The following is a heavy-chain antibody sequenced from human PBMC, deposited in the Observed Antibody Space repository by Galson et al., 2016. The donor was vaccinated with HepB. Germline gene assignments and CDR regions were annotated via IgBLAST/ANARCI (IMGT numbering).Heavy chain of an antibody. CDR2: ISGTGITT. CDR1: GFTFSNYA. J-gene: IGHJ4*02. Sequence: SLRLSCAASGFTFSNYAMSWVRQAPGKGLEWVSAISGTGITTHYADSVKGRFTISRDNSKNTLFLQMNSLRAEDTAVYYCAKSPVSSNAARPLDYWGPGTPVTVSS. D-gene: IGHD6-6*01. V-gene: IGHV3-23*01. CDR3: AKSPVSSNAARPLDY.